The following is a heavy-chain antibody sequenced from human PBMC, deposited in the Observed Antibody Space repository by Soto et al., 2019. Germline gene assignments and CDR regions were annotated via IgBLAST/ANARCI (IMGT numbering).Heavy chain of an antibody. D-gene: IGHD3-16*02. CDR2: INYSGST. V-gene: IGHV4-34*01. J-gene: IGHJ3*01. CDR3: ARDSGGLRLGESSLYGEKDSFDV. Sequence: SETLSRTWGVCDVSFSGYSWSWIREPPGKGLEWIGEINYSGSTKFNPSLKSRVTLSIDTSKDQFSLRLSSVTAADTAVYYCARDSGGLRLGESSLYGEKDSFDVWDQGTLVPVS. CDR1: DVSFSGYS.